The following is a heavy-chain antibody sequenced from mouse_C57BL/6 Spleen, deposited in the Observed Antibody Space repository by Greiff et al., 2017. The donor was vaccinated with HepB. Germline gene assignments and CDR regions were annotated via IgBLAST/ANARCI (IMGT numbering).Heavy chain of an antibody. CDR2: IYPRSGNT. Sequence: VQLVESGAELARPGASVKLSCKASGYTFTSYGISWVKQRTGQGLEWIGEIYPRSGNTYYNEKFKGKATLTADKSSSTAYMELRSLTSEDSAVYFCARSRGNYGFFYYWGQGTTLTVSS. D-gene: IGHD2-1*01. V-gene: IGHV1-81*01. J-gene: IGHJ2*01. CDR3: ARSRGNYGFFYY. CDR1: GYTFTSYG.